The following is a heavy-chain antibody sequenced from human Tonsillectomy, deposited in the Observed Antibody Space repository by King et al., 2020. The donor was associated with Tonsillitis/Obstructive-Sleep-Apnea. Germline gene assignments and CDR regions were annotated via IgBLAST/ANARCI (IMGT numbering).Heavy chain of an antibody. CDR1: GYTFTGYY. CDR2: INPNSGVT. V-gene: IGHV1-2*04. D-gene: IGHD2-15*01. Sequence: VQLVESGAEVKKPGASVKVSCKASGYTFTGYYIHWVRQAPGQGLEWMGWINPNSGVTNYAQKFQGWVNMTRATSISTAYMELSRLRSDEPAVYYCARQSRHYWDFDYWGQGTLLTVSS. CDR3: ARQSRHYWDFDY. J-gene: IGHJ4*02.